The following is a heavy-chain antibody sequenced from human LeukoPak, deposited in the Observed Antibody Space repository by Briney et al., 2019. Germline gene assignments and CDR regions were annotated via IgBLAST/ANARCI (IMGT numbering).Heavy chain of an antibody. V-gene: IGHV3-23*01. CDR3: AKAGSWGSYYRGGGFFDY. Sequence: GGSLRLSCAASGFTFSSYAMSWVRQAPGKGLEWVSAISGSGGSTYYADSVKGRFTISRDNSKNTLYLQMNSLRAEDTAVYYWAKAGSWGSYYRGGGFFDYWGQGTLVTVSS. CDR1: GFTFSSYA. CDR2: ISGSGGST. D-gene: IGHD3-10*01. J-gene: IGHJ4*02.